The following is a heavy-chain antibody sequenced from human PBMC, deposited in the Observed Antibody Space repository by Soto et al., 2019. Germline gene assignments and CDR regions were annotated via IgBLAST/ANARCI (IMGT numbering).Heavy chain of an antibody. Sequence: PSETLSLTCTVSGGSISSGDYYWSWIRQPPGKGLEWIGYIYYSGSTYYNPSLKSRVTISVDTSKNQFSLKLSSVTAADTAVYYCARVAAAGHYYYYGMDVWGQGTTVTVS. CDR1: GGSISSGDYY. J-gene: IGHJ6*02. CDR2: IYYSGST. D-gene: IGHD6-13*01. V-gene: IGHV4-30-4*01. CDR3: ARVAAAGHYYYYGMDV.